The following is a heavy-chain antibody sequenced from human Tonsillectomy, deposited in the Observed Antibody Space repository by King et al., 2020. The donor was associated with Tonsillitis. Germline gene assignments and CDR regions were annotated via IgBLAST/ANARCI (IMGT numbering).Heavy chain of an antibody. D-gene: IGHD1-26*01. Sequence: VQLQESGPGLVKPSETLSLTCTVSGGSISSDYWNWIRQPPGKELEWIGYIYYSGSTNYNPSLKCRVTISVDTSQNQFSLKLTSVTAADTAVYYCARGGRDSGSPGRVDYWGQGTLVTVSS. CDR1: GGSISSDY. CDR3: ARGGRDSGSPGRVDY. CDR2: IYYSGST. V-gene: IGHV4-59*01. J-gene: IGHJ4*02.